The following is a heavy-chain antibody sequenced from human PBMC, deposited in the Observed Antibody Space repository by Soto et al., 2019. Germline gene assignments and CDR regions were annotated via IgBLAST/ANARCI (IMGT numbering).Heavy chain of an antibody. J-gene: IGHJ6*02. CDR1: GFVFSDYG. CDR3: AKEGPGGGRHFYYAMDV. V-gene: IGHV3-30*18. D-gene: IGHD1-26*01. Sequence: QMNLVESGGGVVQPGRSLSLSCAASGFVFSDYGMHWVRQAPGKGLEWVALITNDGNNEYYRESVKGRFSISRGTSTNTVDLLMNSLRPEDTGVYYCAKEGPGGGRHFYYAMDVWGQGTTVTVSS. CDR2: ITNDGNNE.